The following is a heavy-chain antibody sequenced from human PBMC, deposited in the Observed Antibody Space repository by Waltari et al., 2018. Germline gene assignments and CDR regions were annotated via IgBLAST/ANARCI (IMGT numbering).Heavy chain of an antibody. V-gene: IGHV3-53*02. Sequence: EVRLVETGGGLIQPGGSLRLYCAASGFTVSNNYMSWVRQAPGKGLGGVSCIFSGGGTYYADSGKGRFSFSRDTSKNTVYLQMNSLRADDTAVYYCAGGPQRGALGQGTLVTVSS. J-gene: IGHJ5*02. CDR2: IFSGGGT. CDR3: AGGPQRGA. CDR1: GFTVSNNY.